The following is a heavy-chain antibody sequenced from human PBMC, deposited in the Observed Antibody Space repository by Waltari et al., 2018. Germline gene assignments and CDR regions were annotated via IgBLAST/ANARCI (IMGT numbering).Heavy chain of an antibody. D-gene: IGHD1-26*01. V-gene: IGHV4-59*01. Sequence: QVQLQESGPGLVKPSETLSLTCTVSGGSISSYYWSWIRQPPGKGLEWIGYIYYSGSTNYNPSLKSRVTISVDTSKNQFCLKLSSVTAADTAVYYCARDRIVGATTDYYYGMDVWGQGTTVTVSS. CDR3: ARDRIVGATTDYYYGMDV. J-gene: IGHJ6*02. CDR2: IYYSGST. CDR1: GGSISSYY.